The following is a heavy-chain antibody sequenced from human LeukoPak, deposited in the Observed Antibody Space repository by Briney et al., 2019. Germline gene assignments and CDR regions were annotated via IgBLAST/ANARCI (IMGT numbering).Heavy chain of an antibody. CDR2: INHYDTT. Sequence: PSETLSLTCAVYGGSISVHYWSWSRKPPGKGKEWVGEINHYDTTNYNPSLKSRVTISVDTAKTQFSLKLSSVTAADTAVYYCAKRCSGYYLSPVCYWGQGTLVTVSS. D-gene: IGHD3-22*01. V-gene: IGHV4-34*01. J-gene: IGHJ4*02. CDR3: AKRCSGYYLSPVCY. CDR1: GGSISVHY.